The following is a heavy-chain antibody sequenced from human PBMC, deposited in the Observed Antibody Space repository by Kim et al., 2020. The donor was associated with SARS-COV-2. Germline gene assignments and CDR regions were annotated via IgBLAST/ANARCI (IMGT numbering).Heavy chain of an antibody. Sequence: GGSLRLSCVASGFTFQDYAMHWVRQVPGKGLEWVAGINWNSGNVAYVDSVKGRFTMSRDNAKNSLYLEMRSLKVEDTAFYYCVKDKGFSSSWLNAGFDLWGQGTRVTVSS. CDR3: VKDKGFSSSWLNAGFDL. CDR1: GFTFQDYA. CDR2: INWNSGNV. D-gene: IGHD6-13*01. V-gene: IGHV3-9*01. J-gene: IGHJ3*01.